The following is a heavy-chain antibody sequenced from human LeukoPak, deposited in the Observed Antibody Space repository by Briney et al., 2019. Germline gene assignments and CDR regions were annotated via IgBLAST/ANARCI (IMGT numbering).Heavy chain of an antibody. CDR2: IYYSGST. CDR3: ARVKYSSGWEFDY. CDR1: GGSISSYY. D-gene: IGHD6-19*01. J-gene: IGHJ4*02. V-gene: IGHV4-59*01. Sequence: PSETLSLTRTVSGGSISSYYWSWIRQPPGKGLEWIGYIYYSGSTNYNPSLKSRVTISVDTSKNQFSLKLSSVTAADTAVYYCARVKYSSGWEFDYWGQGTLVTVSS.